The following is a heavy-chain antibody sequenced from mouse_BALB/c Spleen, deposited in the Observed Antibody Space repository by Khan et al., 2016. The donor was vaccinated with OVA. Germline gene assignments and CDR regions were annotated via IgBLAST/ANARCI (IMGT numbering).Heavy chain of an antibody. J-gene: IGHJ3*01. Sequence: EVELVESGGGLVKPGGSLKLSCAASGFTFSSYTMSWVRQTPEKRLEWVATISSGGSYTYYPDSVKGRFTISRDNAKNTLYLQMSSLKSEDTAMYYCTRDYYGNFAYWGQGTLVTVSA. CDR2: ISSGGSYT. CDR3: TRDYYGNFAY. D-gene: IGHD2-1*01. CDR1: GFTFSSYT. V-gene: IGHV5-6-4*01.